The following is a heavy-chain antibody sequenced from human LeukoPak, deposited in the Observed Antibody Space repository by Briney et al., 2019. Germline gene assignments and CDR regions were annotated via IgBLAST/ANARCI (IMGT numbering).Heavy chain of an antibody. Sequence: SETLSLTCAVYGGSFSGYYWSWIRQPPGKGLEWIGEINHSGSTNYNPSLKSRVTISVDTSKNQFSLKLSSVTAADTAVYYCAILYDILTGQSGWFDPWGQGTLVTVSS. J-gene: IGHJ5*02. V-gene: IGHV4-34*01. CDR3: AILYDILTGQSGWFDP. CDR1: GGSFSGYY. CDR2: INHSGST. D-gene: IGHD3-9*01.